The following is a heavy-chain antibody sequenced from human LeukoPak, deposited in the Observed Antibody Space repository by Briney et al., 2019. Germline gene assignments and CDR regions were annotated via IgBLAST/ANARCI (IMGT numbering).Heavy chain of an antibody. CDR2: IYYSGST. V-gene: IGHV4-39*01. J-gene: IGHJ3*02. D-gene: IGHD3-10*01. Sequence: SETLSLTCTVSGGSISSSSYYWGWIRQPPGKGLEWIGSIYYSGSTYYNPSLKSRVTISVDTSKNQFSLKLSSVTAADTAVYYCASSWFVRVRRDAFDISGQGTMVTVSS. CDR1: GGSISSSSYY. CDR3: ASSWFVRVRRDAFDI.